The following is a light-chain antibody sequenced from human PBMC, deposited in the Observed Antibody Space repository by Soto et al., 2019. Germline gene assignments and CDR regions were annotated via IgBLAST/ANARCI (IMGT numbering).Light chain of an antibody. CDR3: SSYTSSNTLL. CDR2: EVT. J-gene: IGLJ1*01. V-gene: IGLV2-14*01. Sequence: QPALTQPASVSGSPGQSITISCTGGSSDISGYNYVSWFQQHPGKAPKLMIYEVTNRPSGVSNRFSGSKSGSTASLTISGLQAEDEADYYCSSYTSSNTLLFGTGTKVTLL. CDR1: SSDISGYNY.